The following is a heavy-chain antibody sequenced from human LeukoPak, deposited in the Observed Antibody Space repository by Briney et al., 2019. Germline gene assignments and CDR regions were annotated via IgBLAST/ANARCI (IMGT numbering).Heavy chain of an antibody. CDR2: TYSGGGT. D-gene: IGHD3-16*01. CDR3: ARKGGFGGPGGDNWFDS. V-gene: IGHV3-66*02. Sequence: GGSLRLSCAASGFTVSAKYMSWVRQGPGKGLDWISSTYSGGGTNYADSVKGRFTISRDNSKNTLYLQMNSLRPEDTAVYYCARKGGFGGPGGDNWFDSWGQGALVTVSS. CDR1: GFTVSAKY. J-gene: IGHJ5*01.